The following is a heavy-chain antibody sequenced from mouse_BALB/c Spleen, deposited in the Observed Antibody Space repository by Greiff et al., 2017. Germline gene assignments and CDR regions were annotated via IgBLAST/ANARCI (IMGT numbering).Heavy chain of an antibody. CDR1: GFTFSSYG. CDR3: ARHEGFAY. Sequence: EVKLVESGGGLVQPGGSLKLSCAASGFTFSSYGMSWVRQTPDKRLELVATINSNGGSTYYPDSVKGRFTISRDNAKNTLYLQMSSLKSEDTALYYCARHEGFAYWGQGTLVTVSA. CDR2: INSNGGST. V-gene: IGHV5-6-3*01. J-gene: IGHJ3*01.